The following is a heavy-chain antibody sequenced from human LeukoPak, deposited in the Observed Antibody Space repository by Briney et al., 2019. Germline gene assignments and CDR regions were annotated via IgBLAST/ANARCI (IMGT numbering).Heavy chain of an antibody. CDR2: IYHSGST. V-gene: IGHV4-39*07. Sequence: SETLSLTCTVSGGSISSSGYSWGWIRQPPGKGLEWIGSIYHSGSTYFNPSLKSRVTILVDTSKNQFSLKLSSVTAADTAVYYCARLGLPLYYYYMDVWGKGTTVTVSS. D-gene: IGHD7-27*01. J-gene: IGHJ6*03. CDR1: GGSISSSGYS. CDR3: ARLGLPLYYYYMDV.